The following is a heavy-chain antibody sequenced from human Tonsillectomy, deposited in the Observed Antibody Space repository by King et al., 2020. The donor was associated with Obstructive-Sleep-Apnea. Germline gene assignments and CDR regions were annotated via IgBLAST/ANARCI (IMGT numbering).Heavy chain of an antibody. CDR2: ISYDGSNK. Sequence: VQLVESGGGVVQPGRSLRLSCAASGFTFSSYAMHWVRQAPGKGLEWVAVISYDGSNKYYADSVKGRLTISRDNSKNTMFLQMNSLRAEDTAVYYCARDRITMMGAEYFQHWGQGTLVTVSS. CDR1: GFTFSSYA. D-gene: IGHD3-22*01. CDR3: ARDRITMMGAEYFQH. V-gene: IGHV3-30*04. J-gene: IGHJ1*01.